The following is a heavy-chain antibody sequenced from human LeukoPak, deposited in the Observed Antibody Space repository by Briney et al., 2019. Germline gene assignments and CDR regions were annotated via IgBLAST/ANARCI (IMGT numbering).Heavy chain of an antibody. D-gene: IGHD3-22*01. CDR2: ISSNGGST. V-gene: IGHV3-64D*09. CDR1: GLTLSIYA. Sequence: GGSLRLSCSPSGLTLSIYAMHCVSQAPGKGLEYVSAISSNGGSTYYADSVKGGFTISRDNSKNTLYLQMSSLRAEETAVYYCVSRGHCYDSPFAYWGQGTLVTVSS. CDR3: VSRGHCYDSPFAY. J-gene: IGHJ4*02.